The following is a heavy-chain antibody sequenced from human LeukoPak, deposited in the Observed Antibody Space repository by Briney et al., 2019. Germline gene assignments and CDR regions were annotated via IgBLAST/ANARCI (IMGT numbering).Heavy chain of an antibody. D-gene: IGHD2-15*01. J-gene: IGHJ4*02. Sequence: GSSVKVSCKASGGTFSSYAISWVRQAPGQGLEWMGGIIPICGTANYAQKFQGRVTITADKSTSTAYMELSSQRSEDTAVYYCARDVCSGGSCYSAFDYWGQGTLVTVSS. CDR3: ARDVCSGGSCYSAFDY. CDR1: GGTFSSYA. V-gene: IGHV1-69*06. CDR2: IIPICGTA.